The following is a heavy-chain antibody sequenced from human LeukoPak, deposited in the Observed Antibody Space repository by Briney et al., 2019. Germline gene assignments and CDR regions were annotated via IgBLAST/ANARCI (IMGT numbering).Heavy chain of an antibody. V-gene: IGHV1-18*01. D-gene: IGHD3-22*01. J-gene: IGHJ4*02. Sequence: ASVKVSCKASGYTFTSYGISWVRQAPGQGLEWMGWISAYNGNTNYAQKLQGRVTMTTDTSTSTAYMELRSLRSDDTAVYYCARADPFYDSSGYYESLNPFDYWGQGTLVTVSS. CDR3: ARADPFYDSSGYYESLNPFDY. CDR2: ISAYNGNT. CDR1: GYTFTSYG.